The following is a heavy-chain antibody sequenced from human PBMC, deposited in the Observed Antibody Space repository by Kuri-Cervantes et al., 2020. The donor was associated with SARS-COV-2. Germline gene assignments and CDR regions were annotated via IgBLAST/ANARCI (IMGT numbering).Heavy chain of an antibody. CDR3: AKHYCSSTSCSYYFVY. Sequence: GESLKISCAASGFTFSSYAMSWVRQAPGKGLEWVSAISGSGGSTYYADSVKGRFTISRDNSKNTLYLQMNSLRAEDTAVYYCAKHYCSSTSCSYYFVYWGQGTLVTVSS. D-gene: IGHD2-2*01. J-gene: IGHJ4*02. V-gene: IGHV3-23*01. CDR1: GFTFSSYA. CDR2: ISGSGGST.